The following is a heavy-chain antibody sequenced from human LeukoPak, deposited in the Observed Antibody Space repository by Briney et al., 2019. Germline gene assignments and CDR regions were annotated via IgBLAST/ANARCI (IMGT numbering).Heavy chain of an antibody. CDR1: GFTFSQYG. Sequence: GGSLRLSCVASGFTFSQYGMSWVRQAPGKGLEWVSVIYSGGSTYYADSVKGRFTISRDNSKNTLYLQMNSLRAEDTAVYYCAREPYYDSSVDYWGQGTLVTVSS. CDR2: IYSGGST. D-gene: IGHD3-22*01. V-gene: IGHV3-66*02. CDR3: AREPYYDSSVDY. J-gene: IGHJ4*02.